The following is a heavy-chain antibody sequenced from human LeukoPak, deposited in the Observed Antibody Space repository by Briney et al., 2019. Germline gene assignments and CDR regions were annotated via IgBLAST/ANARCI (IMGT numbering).Heavy chain of an antibody. V-gene: IGHV3-7*01. CDR2: TKEDGSEK. J-gene: IGHJ4*02. CDR3: ARDLYSQY. D-gene: IGHD2-21*01. CDR1: GFTLSAHW. Sequence: PGGSLRLSCAASGFTLSAHWMSWVRQAPGKGLEWVANTKEDGSEKYYVDSVKGRFTISRDISKNSLYLQMNSLRAEDTAVYYCARDLYSQYWGQGTLVTVSS.